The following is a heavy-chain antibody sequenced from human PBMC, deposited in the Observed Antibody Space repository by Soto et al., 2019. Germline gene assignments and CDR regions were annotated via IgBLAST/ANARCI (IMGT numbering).Heavy chain of an antibody. Sequence: GESLKISCKGSGYSFAGYWITWVRQKPGKGLEWMGRIDPSDSQTYYSPSFRGHVTISVTKSITTVFLQWSSLRASDTAMYYCARQIYDSDTGPNFQYYFDSWGQGTPV. CDR2: IDPSDSQT. CDR1: GYSFAGYW. J-gene: IGHJ4*02. V-gene: IGHV5-10-1*01. CDR3: ARQIYDSDTGPNFQYYFDS. D-gene: IGHD3-22*01.